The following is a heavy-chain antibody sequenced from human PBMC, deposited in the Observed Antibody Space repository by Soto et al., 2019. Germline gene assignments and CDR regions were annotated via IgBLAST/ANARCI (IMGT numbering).Heavy chain of an antibody. D-gene: IGHD2-2*02. CDR2: FDPEDGET. Sequence: QVHLVQSGAEVKKPGASVKVSCKVSGNSLTELSMHWVRQAPGKGLEWMGGFDPEDGETVYAQKCQGRVTMTEDTPTATAYMELTSLKSEDTAVYYCTTETGYCSSTICYTRGWFDPWGQGTLVTVSS. CDR3: TTETGYCSSTICYTRGWFDP. CDR1: GNSLTELS. J-gene: IGHJ5*02. V-gene: IGHV1-24*01.